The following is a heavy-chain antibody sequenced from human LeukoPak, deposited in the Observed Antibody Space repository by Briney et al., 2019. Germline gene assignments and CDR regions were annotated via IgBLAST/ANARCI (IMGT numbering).Heavy chain of an antibody. Sequence: ASVKVSCKASGYTFTSYGISWVRQAPGQGLEWMGWISAYNGNTNYAQKLQGRVTMTTDTSTSTAYMELRSLRSDDTAVYYCARVRYNWNYGGAAYNWFDPWGQGTLVTVSS. CDR1: GYTFTSYG. D-gene: IGHD1-7*01. V-gene: IGHV1-18*01. J-gene: IGHJ5*02. CDR2: ISAYNGNT. CDR3: ARVRYNWNYGGAAYNWFDP.